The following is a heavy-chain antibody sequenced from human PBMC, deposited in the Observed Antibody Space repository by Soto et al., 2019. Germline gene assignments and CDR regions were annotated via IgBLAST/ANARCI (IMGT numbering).Heavy chain of an antibody. CDR2: IIPISDTT. Sequence: QVQLVQSGAEVKKPGSSVKVSCKASGGTFSSYAISWVRQAPGQGLEWMGGIIPISDTTNYAQKCQGRVTITADESTSTAYMELSSLRSEDTAVYYCARSQGSCTSLAIYSYSYDGMDVWGQGTTVTVSS. CDR1: GGTFSSYA. V-gene: IGHV1-69*01. CDR3: ARSQGSCTSLAIYSYSYDGMDV. J-gene: IGHJ6*02. D-gene: IGHD2-2*01.